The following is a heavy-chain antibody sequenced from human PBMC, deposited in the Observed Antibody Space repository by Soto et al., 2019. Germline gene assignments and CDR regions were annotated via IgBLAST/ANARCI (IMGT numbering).Heavy chain of an antibody. Sequence: QVQLVESGGGVILPGGSLRLSCAASGFTFSSYAMHWVRQAPGTGPEWVAATSSDGTDNVYADSVSGRFTISRDISKNTLYLQMNSLGSEDAAVYYCARTDACAKSDCYRAFDIWGQGTMVTVSS. J-gene: IGHJ3*02. CDR2: TSSDGTDN. CDR3: ARTDACAKSDCYRAFDI. CDR1: GFTFSSYA. V-gene: IGHV3-30*14. D-gene: IGHD2-21*02.